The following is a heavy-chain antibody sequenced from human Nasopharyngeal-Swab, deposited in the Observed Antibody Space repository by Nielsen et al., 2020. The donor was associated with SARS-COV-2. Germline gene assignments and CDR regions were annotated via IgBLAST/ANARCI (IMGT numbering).Heavy chain of an antibody. J-gene: IGHJ5*02. CDR2: ISYDGSNK. CDR3: ARDRLAVAGEVGGWFDP. Sequence: GESLKISCAASGFTFSSYAMHWVRQAPGKGLEWVAVISYDGSNKYYADSVKGRFTIPRDNSKNTLYLQMNSLRAEDTAVYYCARDRLAVAGEVGGWFDPWGQGTLVTVSS. CDR1: GFTFSSYA. D-gene: IGHD6-19*01. V-gene: IGHV3-30*04.